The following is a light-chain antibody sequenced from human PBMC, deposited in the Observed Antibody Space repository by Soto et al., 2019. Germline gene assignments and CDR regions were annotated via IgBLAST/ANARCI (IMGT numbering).Light chain of an antibody. V-gene: IGLV2-8*01. CDR1: SSDVGGYNY. CDR2: EVT. CDR3: SSYVASNTFYVV. Sequence: QSVLTQPPSASGSPGHSVTISCTGPSSDVGGYNYVSWYQQYPGRAPKLMIYEVTKRPSGVPDRFSGSKSGNTASLTVSGLQAEDEPDSSCSSYVASNTFYVVFRGGT. J-gene: IGLJ3*02.